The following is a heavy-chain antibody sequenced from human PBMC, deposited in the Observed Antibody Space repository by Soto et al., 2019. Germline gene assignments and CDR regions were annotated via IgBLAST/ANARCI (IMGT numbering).Heavy chain of an antibody. CDR3: ARGRDTSHPGDLDY. D-gene: IGHD5-18*01. CDR2: IWYDASYK. V-gene: IGHV3-33*01. Sequence: SLRLSCAASGFSFSFYGMHWVRQAPGKGLEWVAVIWYDASYKCYGDSVKGRFTVSRDNSKNTLYLQMNSLRAEDTALYYCARGRDTSHPGDLDYRGQRTLVTVSS. J-gene: IGHJ4*02. CDR1: GFSFSFYG.